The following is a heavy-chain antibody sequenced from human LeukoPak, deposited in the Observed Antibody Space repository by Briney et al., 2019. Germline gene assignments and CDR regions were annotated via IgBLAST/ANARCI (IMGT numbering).Heavy chain of an antibody. CDR3: ARDGHTYGYFDY. CDR2: VYYSGDS. D-gene: IGHD5-18*01. J-gene: IGHJ4*02. Sequence: KPSETLSLTCTVSGGSISTHYWSWIRQSPGKGLEWIGYVYYSGDSKCHSSLNSRVTISVDTSKNQFSLKLPSVTNADTAVYYCARDGHTYGYFDYWGQGTLVTVSS. V-gene: IGHV4-59*11. CDR1: GGSISTHY.